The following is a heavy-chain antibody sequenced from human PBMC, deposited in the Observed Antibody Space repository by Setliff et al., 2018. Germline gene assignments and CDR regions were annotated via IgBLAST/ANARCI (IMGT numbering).Heavy chain of an antibody. CDR1: GGSLSADYY. CDR3: ARALHWSGEGRFDP. Sequence: SETLSLTCTVSGGSLSADYYWSWIRQPAGKGLEWIGHVHPAGSTNYNPSLYSRLIISVDTSKNQFSLKLTSVTAADTAVYYCARALHWSGEGRFDPWGQGTLVTVSS. J-gene: IGHJ5*02. V-gene: IGHV4-4*07. D-gene: IGHD2-8*02. CDR2: VHPAGST.